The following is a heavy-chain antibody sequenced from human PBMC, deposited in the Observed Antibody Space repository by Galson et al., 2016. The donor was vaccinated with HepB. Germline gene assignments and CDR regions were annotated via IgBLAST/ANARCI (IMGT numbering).Heavy chain of an antibody. D-gene: IGHD3-22*01. Sequence: TLSLTCTVSGGSISSGGYYWSWIRQHPGKGLEWIGFLYYSGSTYYNPSLKSRITISVDTSKNQFSLKLSSVTVADTAVYYCARGSVGYSYDSRGYQPFDYWGQGTLVTVSS. V-gene: IGHV4-31*03. CDR3: ARGSVGYSYDSRGYQPFDY. CDR2: LYYSGST. J-gene: IGHJ4*02. CDR1: GGSISSGGYY.